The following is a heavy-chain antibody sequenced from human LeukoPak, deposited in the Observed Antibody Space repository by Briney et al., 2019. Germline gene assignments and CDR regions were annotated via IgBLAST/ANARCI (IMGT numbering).Heavy chain of an antibody. J-gene: IGHJ4*02. Sequence: SETLSLTCTVSGGSISSYYWSWIRQPPGKGLEWIGYIYYSGSTDYNPSLKSRVTISVDTSKNQFSLKLSSVTAADTAVYYCARFPRVGVYGGHISWGQGTLVTVSS. CDR1: GGSISSYY. CDR2: IYYSGST. CDR3: ARFPRVGVYGGHIS. V-gene: IGHV4-59*01. D-gene: IGHD4-23*01.